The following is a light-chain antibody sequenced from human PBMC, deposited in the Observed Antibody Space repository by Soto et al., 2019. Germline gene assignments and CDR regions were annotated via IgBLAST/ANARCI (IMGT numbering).Light chain of an antibody. J-gene: IGKJ4*01. CDR2: WSS. CDR1: EXFLYNSNNKNC. CDR3: QQYYTTALP. V-gene: IGKV4-1*01. Sequence: DIVITQSPDSLXXXXGXXXXXNAKSSEXFLYNSNNKNCLAWYQQKPGQPPELFIYWSSTRKSGVPDRFSGSGSGTDFTLTLRSLQAEDVAVSYCQQYYTTALPFGGGTKVDIK.